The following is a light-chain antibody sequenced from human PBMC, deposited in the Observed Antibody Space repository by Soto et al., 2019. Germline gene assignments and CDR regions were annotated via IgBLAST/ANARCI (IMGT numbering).Light chain of an antibody. V-gene: IGKV3-15*01. CDR3: QQYHHWPLT. CDR2: GAS. Sequence: EIVMTQSPATLSVSPGERATLSCRASQSITSNLAWYQQKPGQAPRLLIYGASTRAAGIPARFSGSGSGTGFTLTISSLQSEDFAVYYCQQYHHWPLTCGEGTKVEIK. J-gene: IGKJ4*01. CDR1: QSITSN.